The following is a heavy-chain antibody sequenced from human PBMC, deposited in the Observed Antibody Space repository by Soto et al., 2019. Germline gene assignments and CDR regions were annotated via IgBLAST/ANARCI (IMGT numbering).Heavy chain of an antibody. CDR2: INPNSGGT. Sequence: VASVKVSCKASGYTFTGYYMHWVRQAPGQGLEWMGWINPNSGGTNYAQKFQGWVTMTRDTSISTAYMELSRLRSDDTAVYYCARGSGSSSWFGLFDPWGQGTLVTVSS. CDR1: GYTFTGYY. D-gene: IGHD6-13*01. J-gene: IGHJ5*02. V-gene: IGHV1-2*04. CDR3: ARGSGSSSWFGLFDP.